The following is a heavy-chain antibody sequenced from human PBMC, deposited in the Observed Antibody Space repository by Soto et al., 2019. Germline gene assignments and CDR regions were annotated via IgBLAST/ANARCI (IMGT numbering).Heavy chain of an antibody. CDR2: IYYSGST. V-gene: IGHV4-31*03. J-gene: IGHJ6*02. CDR1: GGSISSGGYY. CDR3: ARGGLGYCSGGSCYSAELSRYYYGMDV. Sequence: QVQLQESGPGLMKPSQTLSLTCTVSGGSISSGGYYWSWIRQHPGKGLEWIGYIYYSGSTYYNPSLKSRVTISVDTSKNQFSLKLSSVTAADTAVYYCARGGLGYCSGGSCYSAELSRYYYGMDVWGQGTTVTVSS. D-gene: IGHD2-15*01.